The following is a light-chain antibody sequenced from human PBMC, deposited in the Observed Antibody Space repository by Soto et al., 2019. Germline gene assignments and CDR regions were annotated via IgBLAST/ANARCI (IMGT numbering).Light chain of an antibody. CDR3: SSYGGIPNVI. J-gene: IGLJ2*01. CDR1: SNDLGGYNY. CDR2: EVR. Sequence: QSALTQPPSASGSPGQSVTISCTGSSNDLGGYNYVSWYQHHPGKAPKLIIYEVRERPSGVPDRFSGSKSGNTASLTVSGLQAADEADSYCSSYGGIPNVIFGGGTNLTVL. V-gene: IGLV2-8*01.